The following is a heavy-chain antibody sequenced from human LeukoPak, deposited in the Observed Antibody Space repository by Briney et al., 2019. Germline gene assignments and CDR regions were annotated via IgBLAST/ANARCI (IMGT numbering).Heavy chain of an antibody. CDR3: ARDGSDGDYLDY. V-gene: IGHV3-21*01. Sequence: GRSLRLSCVATGFTFSRYAIHWVRQAPGKGLEWASSISSSSSYIYYADSVKGRFTISRDNAKNSLYLQMNSLRAEDTAVYYCARDGSDGDYLDYWGQGTLVTVSS. J-gene: IGHJ4*02. CDR1: GFTFSRYA. CDR2: ISSSSSYI. D-gene: IGHD3-10*01.